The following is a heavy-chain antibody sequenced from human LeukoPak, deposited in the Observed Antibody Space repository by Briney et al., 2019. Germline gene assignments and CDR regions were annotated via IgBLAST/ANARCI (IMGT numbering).Heavy chain of an antibody. CDR3: ARKAENYGGEFDY. CDR2: ISGSGGST. V-gene: IGHV3-23*01. D-gene: IGHD4-23*01. CDR1: GYTLTELS. J-gene: IGHJ4*02. Sequence: SCKVSGYTLTELSMHWVRQAPGKGLEWVSAISGSGGSTYYADSVKGRFTISRDNSKNTLYLQMNSLRAEDTAVYYCARKAENYGGEFDYWGQGTLVTVSS.